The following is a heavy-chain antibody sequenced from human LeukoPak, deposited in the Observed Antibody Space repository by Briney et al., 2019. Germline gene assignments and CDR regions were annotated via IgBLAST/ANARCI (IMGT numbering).Heavy chain of an antibody. J-gene: IGHJ5*02. V-gene: IGHV4-34*09. CDR3: ARGGTPYSNPYNWFDP. Sequence: PSETLSLTCAVYGGSFSGYYWSWIRQPPGKGLEWIGEINHSGSTNYNPSLKSRVAISVDTSKNQFSLKLSSVTAADTAVYYCARGGTPYSNPYNWFDPWGQGTLVTVSS. CDR2: INHSGST. D-gene: IGHD4-11*01. CDR1: GGSFSGYY.